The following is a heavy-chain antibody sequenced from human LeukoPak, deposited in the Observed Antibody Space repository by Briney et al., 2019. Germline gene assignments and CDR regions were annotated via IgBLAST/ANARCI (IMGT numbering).Heavy chain of an antibody. Sequence: PGGSLRLSCAASGFTVSSNYMSWVRQAPGKGLERVSVIYSGGSTYYADSVKGRFTISRDNSKNTLYPQMNSLRAEDTAVYYCARDKYADDAFDIWGQGTMVTVSS. CDR3: ARDKYADDAFDI. CDR1: GFTVSSNY. V-gene: IGHV3-66*02. J-gene: IGHJ3*02. D-gene: IGHD2-2*01. CDR2: IYSGGST.